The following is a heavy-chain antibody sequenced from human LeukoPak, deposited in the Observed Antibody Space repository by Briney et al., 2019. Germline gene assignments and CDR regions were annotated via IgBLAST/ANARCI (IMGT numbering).Heavy chain of an antibody. D-gene: IGHD6-19*01. J-gene: IGHJ4*02. CDR2: INWNGGST. V-gene: IGHV3-20*04. CDR1: GFTFDDYG. Sequence: GGSLRLSCAASGFTFDDYGMSWVRQAPGKGLEWVSGINWNGGSTGYADSVKGRFTISRDNAKNSLYLQLNSLRAEDTAVYYCVRDMGGWQTYFDYWGQGTLVTVSS. CDR3: VRDMGGWQTYFDY.